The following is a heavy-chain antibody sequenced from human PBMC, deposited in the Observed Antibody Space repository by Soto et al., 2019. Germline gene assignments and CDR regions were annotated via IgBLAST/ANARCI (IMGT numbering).Heavy chain of an antibody. CDR1: GFTFSSYA. J-gene: IGHJ4*02. CDR2: ISGSGVST. Sequence: EVQLLESGGGLVRPGGSLRLSCAASGFTFSSYAMSWVRQAPGKGLEWVSAISGSGVSTYYADSVKGRFTISRDNSKNTLYRQMNSQRAEDTAVDYCAKEYEYSSSWERIDYWGQGTLVTVSS. D-gene: IGHD6-13*01. V-gene: IGHV3-23*01. CDR3: AKEYEYSSSWERIDY.